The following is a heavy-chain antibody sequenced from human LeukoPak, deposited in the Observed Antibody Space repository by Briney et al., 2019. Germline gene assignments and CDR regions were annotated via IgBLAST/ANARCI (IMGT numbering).Heavy chain of an antibody. J-gene: IGHJ6*02. D-gene: IGHD5-24*01. CDR2: ISAYNGNT. CDR1: GYTFTSYG. Sequence: ASVKVSCKASGYTFTSYGISWVRQAPGQGLEWMGWISAYNGNTDYAQKLQGRVTMTTDTSTSTAYMELRSLRSDDTAVYYCAREGPVGGYNLYGMDVWGQGTTVTVSS. V-gene: IGHV1-18*01. CDR3: AREGPVGGYNLYGMDV.